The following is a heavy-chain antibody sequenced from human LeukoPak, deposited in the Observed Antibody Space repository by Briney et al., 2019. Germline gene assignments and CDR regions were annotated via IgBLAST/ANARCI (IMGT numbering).Heavy chain of an antibody. Sequence: PGGSLRLSCAASGFTFSNYWMNWVRQAPGKGLECVGNIKQDGSETYYVDSLRGRFTISRDNAKNSLYLQMNSLRVEDTAVYYCVRDDRSDSGYYYDNYWGQGTLVTVSS. CDR3: VRDDRSDSGYYYDNY. V-gene: IGHV3-7*01. CDR2: IKQDGSET. D-gene: IGHD3-16*01. J-gene: IGHJ4*02. CDR1: GFTFSNYW.